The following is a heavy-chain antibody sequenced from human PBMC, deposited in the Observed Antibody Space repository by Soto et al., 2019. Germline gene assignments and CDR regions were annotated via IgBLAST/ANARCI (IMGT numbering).Heavy chain of an antibody. CDR1: GGSISSYY. CDR3: ASASGWLFPHNWFDP. V-gene: IGHV4-59*01. J-gene: IGHJ5*02. CDR2: IYYSGST. Sequence: SETLSLTCTVSGGSISSYYWSWIRQPPGKGLEWIGYIYYSGSTNYNPSLKSRVTISVDTSKNQFSLKLSSVTAADTALYYCASASGWLFPHNWFDPWGQGTLVAVSS. D-gene: IGHD6-19*01.